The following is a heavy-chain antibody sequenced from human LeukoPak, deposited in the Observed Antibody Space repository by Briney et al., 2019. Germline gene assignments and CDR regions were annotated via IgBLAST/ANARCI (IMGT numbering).Heavy chain of an antibody. D-gene: IGHD6-13*01. CDR3: ARVPRGVAAADY. J-gene: IGHJ4*02. V-gene: IGHV4-34*01. Sequence: KPSETLSLTCAVYGGSFSGYYWSWIRQPPGKGLEWIGEINHSGSTNYNPSLKSRVTTSVDTSKNQFSLKLSSVTAADTAVYYCARVPRGVAAADYWGQGTLVTVSS. CDR1: GGSFSGYY. CDR2: INHSGST.